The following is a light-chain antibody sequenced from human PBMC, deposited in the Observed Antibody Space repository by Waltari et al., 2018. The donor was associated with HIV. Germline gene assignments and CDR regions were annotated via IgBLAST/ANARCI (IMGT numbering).Light chain of an antibody. Sequence: QSALTQPASVSGAPGQSITIPCSGTSSDVGRYNLVSWYQHHPGKAPKLMIYEGDKRPSGVSTRFSGSKSGNVASLTISGLQAEDEADYFCYSYARNTAVFGSETKVTVL. CDR3: YSYARNTAV. J-gene: IGLJ1*01. CDR1: SSDVGRYNL. CDR2: EGD. V-gene: IGLV2-23*01.